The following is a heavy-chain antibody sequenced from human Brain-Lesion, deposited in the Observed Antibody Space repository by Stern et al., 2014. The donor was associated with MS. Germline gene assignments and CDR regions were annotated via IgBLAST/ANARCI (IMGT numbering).Heavy chain of an antibody. CDR3: ARFPASRPHVFDS. V-gene: IGHV4-4*02. CDR1: GGSISSSNW. Sequence: QVQLQESGPGLVKPSGTLSLTCAVSGGSISSSNWWSWVRQSPGKGLEWIGESDHSGSTIYNPSLKSRVTVSVDKSKNRFSLTRGSVPAADTAVYFCARFPASRPHVFDSWGQGTLVTVSS. D-gene: IGHD6-13*01. CDR2: SDHSGST. J-gene: IGHJ4*02.